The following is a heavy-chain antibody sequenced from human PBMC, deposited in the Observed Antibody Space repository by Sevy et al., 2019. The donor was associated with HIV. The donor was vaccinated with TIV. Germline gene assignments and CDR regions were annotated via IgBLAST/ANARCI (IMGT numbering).Heavy chain of an antibody. Sequence: GGSLRLSCAASGFTFTNYGMHWVRQAPGKGLEWVSGISNSGANTYYADSVRGRFTVSRDNSKNTVYLQLHSLRAEDTAIYYCAKEWTLLSDWYGEFDYWGQGTLVTVSS. CDR1: GFTFTNYG. J-gene: IGHJ4*02. CDR3: AKEWTLLSDWYGEFDY. D-gene: IGHD6-19*01. CDR2: ISNSGANT. V-gene: IGHV3-23*01.